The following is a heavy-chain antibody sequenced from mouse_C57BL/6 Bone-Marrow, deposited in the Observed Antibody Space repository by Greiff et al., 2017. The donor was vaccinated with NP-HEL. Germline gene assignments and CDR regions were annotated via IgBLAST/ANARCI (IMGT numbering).Heavy chain of an antibody. V-gene: IGHV5-17*01. D-gene: IGHD1-1*01. J-gene: IGHJ4*01. Sequence: EVKLMESGGGLVKPGGSLKLSCAASGFTFSDYGMHWVRQAPEKGLEWVAYISSGSSTIYYADKVKGRFTISRDNAKNTLFLQMTTLRSEDTAMCYCARTYYYCSSYYAMDYWGQGTSVTVSS. CDR3: ARTYYYCSSYYAMDY. CDR1: GFTFSDYG. CDR2: ISSGSSTI.